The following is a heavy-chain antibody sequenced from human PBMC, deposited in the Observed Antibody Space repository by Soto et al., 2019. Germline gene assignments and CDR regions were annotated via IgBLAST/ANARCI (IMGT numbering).Heavy chain of an antibody. CDR2: IIPYYNTL. CDR3: ASGASRWYPYFFDS. D-gene: IGHD6-13*01. V-gene: IGHV1-69*01. J-gene: IGHJ4*02. Sequence: QAQVVQSGAEVRKPGSSVQLSCKASEGTFNSYAIAWVRQAPGQGLEWMGGIIPYYNTLNYAQKFQDRVTITADDSTNTVYMERSSLRSDDTAVYFCASGASRWYPYFFDSWAQGTLVTVSS. CDR1: EGTFNSYA.